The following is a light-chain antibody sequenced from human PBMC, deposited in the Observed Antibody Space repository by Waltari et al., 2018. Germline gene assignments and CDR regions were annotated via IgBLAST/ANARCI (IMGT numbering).Light chain of an antibody. V-gene: IGLV1-44*01. CDR2: NNI. Sequence: QSVLTPPPSASGTPGQRVTISCSGSSPNIGSSSVNWYQQPPATAPKPAIYNNINRPSGVPDRFSGSKYGTSASLAISGLQSEDEADYYCAGWDGSLNGYVFGAATKVTVL. CDR1: SPNIGSSS. CDR3: AGWDGSLNGYV. J-gene: IGLJ1*01.